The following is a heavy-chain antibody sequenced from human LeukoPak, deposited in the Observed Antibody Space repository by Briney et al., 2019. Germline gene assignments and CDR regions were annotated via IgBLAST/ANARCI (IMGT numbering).Heavy chain of an antibody. J-gene: IGHJ6*04. CDR1: GGSISSGSYY. D-gene: IGHD3-3*01. CDR2: IYTSGST. CDR3: ARFGEAFFGVPWDV. V-gene: IGHV4-61*02. Sequence: PSETLSLTCTVSGGSISSGSYYWSWIRQPAGKGLEWIGRIYTSGSTNYNPSLKSRVTISVDTSKNQFSLKLSSVTAADTVVYYCARFGEAFFGVPWDVWGKGTTVTVSS.